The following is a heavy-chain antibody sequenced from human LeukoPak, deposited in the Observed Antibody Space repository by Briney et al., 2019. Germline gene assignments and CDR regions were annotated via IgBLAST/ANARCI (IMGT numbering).Heavy chain of an antibody. V-gene: IGHV1-69*05. CDR1: GGTFSSYA. D-gene: IGHD3-16*01. CDR2: IIPIFGTA. CDR3: ATSSYERMYYFDY. J-gene: IGHJ4*02. Sequence: SVKVSCKASGGTFSSYAISWVRQAPGQGLEWMGRIIPIFGTANYAQKFQGRVTTTTDESTSTAYMELSSLRSEDTAVYYCATSSYERMYYFDYWGQGTLVTVSS.